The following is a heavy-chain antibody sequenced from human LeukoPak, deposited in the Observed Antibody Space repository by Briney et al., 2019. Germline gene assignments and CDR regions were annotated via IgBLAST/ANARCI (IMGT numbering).Heavy chain of an antibody. CDR3: ARGYVGRDGYY. V-gene: IGHV3-23*01. Sequence: GGSLRLSCAASGFTFSSYGMSWVRQAPGKGLEWVSAISGSGGSTYYADSVKGRFTISRDNSKNSLYLQMNSLRAEDTAVYYCARGYVGRDGYYWGQGTLVTVSS. CDR2: ISGSGGST. D-gene: IGHD5-24*01. CDR1: GFTFSSYG. J-gene: IGHJ4*02.